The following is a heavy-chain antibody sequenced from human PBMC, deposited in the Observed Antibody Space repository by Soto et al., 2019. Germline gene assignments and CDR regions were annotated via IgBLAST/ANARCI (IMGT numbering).Heavy chain of an antibody. V-gene: IGHV3-11*01. CDR1: GLTFSDYY. D-gene: IGHD2-21*02. Sequence: GGSLRLSCAASGLTFSDYYMSWIRQAPGKGLEWVSYIRKSGSDIFYADSVKGRFTISRDNAESSLYLHMDSLRAEDTAVYYCARRMTESTSHSFDIWGQGTMVTVSS. J-gene: IGHJ3*02. CDR2: IRKSGSDI. CDR3: ARRMTESTSHSFDI.